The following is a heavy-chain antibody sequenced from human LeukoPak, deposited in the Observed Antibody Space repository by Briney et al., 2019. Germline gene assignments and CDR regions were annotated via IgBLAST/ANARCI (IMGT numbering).Heavy chain of an antibody. CDR1: GGTFSSYA. V-gene: IGHV1-69*05. Sequence: SVKVSCQASGGTFSSYAISWVRQAPGQGLEWMGRIIPIFGTANYAQKFQGRVTITTDESTSTAYMELSSLRSEDTAVYYCARIGSQNSSPFDYWGQGTLVTVSS. J-gene: IGHJ4*02. D-gene: IGHD3-10*01. CDR3: ARIGSQNSSPFDY. CDR2: IIPIFGTA.